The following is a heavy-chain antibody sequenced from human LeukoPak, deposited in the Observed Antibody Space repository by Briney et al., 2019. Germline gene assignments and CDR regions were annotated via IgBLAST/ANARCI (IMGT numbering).Heavy chain of an antibody. Sequence: GGSLRLSCAASGFTVSSNYMSWVRQAPGKGPEWVSPIYSSGSTYYTDSVKGRFTISRDNSQNTLYLQMNSLSAEDTAVYYCARTFLSGDGYKVGYFDYWGQGTLVTVSS. CDR2: IYSSGST. D-gene: IGHD5-24*01. CDR1: GFTVSSNY. CDR3: ARTFLSGDGYKVGYFDY. V-gene: IGHV3-53*01. J-gene: IGHJ4*02.